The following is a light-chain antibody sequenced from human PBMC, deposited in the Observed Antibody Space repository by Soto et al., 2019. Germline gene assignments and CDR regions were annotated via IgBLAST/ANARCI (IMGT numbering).Light chain of an antibody. CDR3: SSYTRSNTWV. V-gene: IGLV2-14*01. CDR2: EVS. Sequence: QSVLTQPVSVSGSPGQSITISCTGTSSDVGAYNYVSWYQQHPGKAPKLMIFEVSNRPSGVSNRFSASKSGNTASLTISGLQAEDEADYYCSSYTRSNTWVFGGGTKVTVL. J-gene: IGLJ3*02. CDR1: SSDVGAYNY.